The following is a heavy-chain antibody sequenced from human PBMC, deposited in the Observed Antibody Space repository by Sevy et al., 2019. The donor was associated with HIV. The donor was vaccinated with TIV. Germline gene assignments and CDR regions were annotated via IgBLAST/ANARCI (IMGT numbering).Heavy chain of an antibody. CDR2: ITGSSDYI. V-gene: IGHV3-21*06. CDR1: GFSFSNYN. Sequence: GSLRLSCAASGFSFSNYNMNLVRQAPGKGLEWVSSITGSSDYIYYADSVKGRFTISRDNAKNSLYLRMNSLNTEETAVYYCAKWDADRRWYLDYWGQGILVTVSS. D-gene: IGHD1-26*01. J-gene: IGHJ4*02. CDR3: AKWDADRRWYLDY.